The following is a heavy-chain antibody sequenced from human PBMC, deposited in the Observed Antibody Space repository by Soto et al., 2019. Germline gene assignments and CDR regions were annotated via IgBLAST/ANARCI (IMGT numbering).Heavy chain of an antibody. D-gene: IGHD1-1*01. CDR3: ARGRYGDY. CDR2: ISAHNGNT. V-gene: IGHV1-18*01. J-gene: IGHJ4*02. CDR1: GYAFTTYG. Sequence: QVHLVQSGAEVKKPGASVKVSCQGSGYAFTTYGITWVRQAPGQGLEWMGWISAHNGNTNYAQKLQGRVTVTRDTSTSTAYMELRSLRYAVTAVYYCARGRYGDYWGQGALVNVSS.